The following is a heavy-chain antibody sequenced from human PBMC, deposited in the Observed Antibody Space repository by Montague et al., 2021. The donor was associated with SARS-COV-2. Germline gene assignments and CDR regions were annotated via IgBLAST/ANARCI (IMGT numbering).Heavy chain of an antibody. D-gene: IGHD3-16*02. V-gene: IGHV4-34*01. CDR1: GGSFSGYY. CDR3: ARGYDYVWGSYRYLHWFDP. Sequence: SETLSLTCAVYGGSFSGYYWSWIHQPPGKGLEWIGEINHSGSTNYNPSLKSRVTISVDTSKNQFSLKLSSVTAADTAVYYCARGYDYVWGSYRYLHWFDPWGQETLVTVSS. CDR2: INHSGST. J-gene: IGHJ5*02.